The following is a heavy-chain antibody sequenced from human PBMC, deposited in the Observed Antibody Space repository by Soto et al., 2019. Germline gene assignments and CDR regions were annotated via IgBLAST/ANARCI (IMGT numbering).Heavy chain of an antibody. CDR1: GFTFSSYG. V-gene: IGHV3-33*01. Sequence: GGSLRLSCAASGFTFSSYGMHWVRQAPGKGLEWVAVIWYDGSNKYYADSVKGRFTISRDNSKNTLYLQMNSLRAEDTAVYYCARGYDFWGGMDVWGQGTTVTVSS. D-gene: IGHD3-3*01. CDR2: IWYDGSNK. CDR3: ARGYDFWGGMDV. J-gene: IGHJ6*02.